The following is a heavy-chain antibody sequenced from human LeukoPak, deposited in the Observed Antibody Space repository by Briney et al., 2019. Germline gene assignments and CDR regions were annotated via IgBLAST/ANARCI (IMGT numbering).Heavy chain of an antibody. Sequence: SVKVSCKDSGGTFSSYAISWVRQAPGQGLECMGGIIPIFGTANYAQKFQGRVTITTDESTSTAYMELSSLRSEDTAVYYCARGVPATYYYYYYMDVWGKGTTVTVSS. J-gene: IGHJ6*03. V-gene: IGHV1-69*05. CDR3: ARGVPATYYYYYYMDV. D-gene: IGHD2-2*01. CDR2: IIPIFGTA. CDR1: GGTFSSYA.